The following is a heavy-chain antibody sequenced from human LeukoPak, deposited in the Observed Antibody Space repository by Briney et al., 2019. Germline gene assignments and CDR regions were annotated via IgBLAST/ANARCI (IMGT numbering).Heavy chain of an antibody. CDR2: ISSSGSAI. Sequence: KPGGSLRLSCAASGFTFSDYYMSWIRQSPGKGLEWVSYISSSGSAIYYAVSVKGRFTISRDNAKNSLYLQKNRLRAEDTAVYYCARGEQRMWLLLPNYFDYWGQGTLVTVSS. V-gene: IGHV3-11*04. CDR1: GFTFSDYY. J-gene: IGHJ4*02. CDR3: ARGEQRMWLLLPNYFDY. D-gene: IGHD3-22*01.